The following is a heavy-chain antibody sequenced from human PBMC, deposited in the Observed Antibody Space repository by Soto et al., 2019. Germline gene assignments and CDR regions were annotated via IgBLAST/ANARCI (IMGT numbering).Heavy chain of an antibody. D-gene: IGHD3-10*01. CDR2: TYYRSKWYN. CDR1: GGSVSSNSAA. J-gene: IGHJ3*02. V-gene: IGHV6-1*01. CDR3: QRGSYGSGSSRLNNVLDI. Sequence: SQTLSLTCAISGGSVSSNSAAWNWIRQSPSRGLEWLGRTYYRSKWYNDYAVSVKSRITINPDTSKNQFSLQLNSVTPEDTAVYSFQRGSYGSGSSRLNNVLDIWGQGTRVTVS.